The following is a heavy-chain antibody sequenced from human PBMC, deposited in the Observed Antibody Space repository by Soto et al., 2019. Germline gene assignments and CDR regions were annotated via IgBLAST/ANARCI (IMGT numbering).Heavy chain of an antibody. CDR3: TRGPRPISTGTGAY. Sequence: SLRLSFAASGFILQMYWIHGVRQSPGKGLVWISRIYNDGTYSDYADSVRGRFTISRDNVNDTLYLQMNNLRAEDSGLYYCTRGPRPISTGTGAYWGQGTQVTVSS. D-gene: IGHD3-10*01. CDR2: IYNDGTYS. J-gene: IGHJ4*02. V-gene: IGHV3-74*01. CDR1: GFILQMYW.